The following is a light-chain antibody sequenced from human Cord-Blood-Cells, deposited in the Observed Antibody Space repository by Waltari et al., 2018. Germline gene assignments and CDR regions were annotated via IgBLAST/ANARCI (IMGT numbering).Light chain of an antibody. Sequence: YELTQPPSVSVSPGQTARITCSGDALPKQYAYWYKQKTGQAPVLGIYKDSERPSGIPERCSGSSSGTTVTLTISGVQAEDEADDYCQSADSSGTDVVFGGGTKLTVL. V-gene: IGLV3-25*02. CDR2: KDS. CDR1: ALPKQY. CDR3: QSADSSGTDVV. J-gene: IGLJ2*01.